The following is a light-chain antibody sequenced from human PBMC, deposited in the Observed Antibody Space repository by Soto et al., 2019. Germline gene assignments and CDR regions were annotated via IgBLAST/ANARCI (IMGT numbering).Light chain of an antibody. CDR3: QQYGSSPVT. CDR2: GAS. J-gene: IGKJ3*01. Sequence: EIVLTQSPGTLSLSPGGRATLSCRASQSVSSSYLAWYQQKPGQPPRLLIYGASSRATGIPDRFSGSGSGTDFTLTISRLEPEDFAVYYCQQYGSSPVTFGPGTKVVIK. CDR1: QSVSSSY. V-gene: IGKV3-20*01.